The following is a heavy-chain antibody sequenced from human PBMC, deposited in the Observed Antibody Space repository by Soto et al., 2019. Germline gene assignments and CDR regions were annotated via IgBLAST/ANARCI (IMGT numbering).Heavy chain of an antibody. CDR1: GGSISSGGYY. J-gene: IGHJ4*02. CDR3: ARGGCSGGSCIRGPFFDY. Sequence: QVQLQESGPGLVKPSQTLSLTCTVSGGSISSGGYYWSWIRQHPGKGLEWIGYIYYSGSTYYNPSLKSRVTLSVDTSKNQFSLKLSSVTAADTAVYYCARGGCSGGSCIRGPFFDYWGQGTLVTVSS. D-gene: IGHD2-15*01. CDR2: IYYSGST. V-gene: IGHV4-31*03.